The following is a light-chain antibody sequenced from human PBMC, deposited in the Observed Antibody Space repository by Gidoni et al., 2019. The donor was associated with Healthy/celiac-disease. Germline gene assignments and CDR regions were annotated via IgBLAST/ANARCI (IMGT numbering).Light chain of an antibody. J-gene: IGLJ2*01. CDR1: SSNIGNNY. CDR3: GTWDSSLSAVV. Sequence: QSVLTQPPSVSAAPGQKVTISCSGSSSNIGNNYVSWYQQLPGPAPKLLIYDNNKRPSVIPDRFSGSKSGTSATLGITGLQTGDEADYYCGTWDSSLSAVVFGGGTKLTVL. CDR2: DNN. V-gene: IGLV1-51*01.